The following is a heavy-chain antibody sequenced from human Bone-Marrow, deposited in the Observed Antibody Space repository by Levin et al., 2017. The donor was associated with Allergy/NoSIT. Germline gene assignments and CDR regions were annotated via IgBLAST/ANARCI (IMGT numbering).Heavy chain of an antibody. CDR2: IYSDGYT. Sequence: GGSLRLSCAASEFTVSSNYMNWVRHAPGKGLEWVSVIYSDGYTYFADSVKGRFTISRDNSKNTLYLQMNSLRVEDTAVYYCARVGAFDWATFSMDVWGKGTTVTVSS. CDR3: ARVGAFDWATFSMDV. V-gene: IGHV3-66*02. CDR1: EFTVSSNY. J-gene: IGHJ6*03. D-gene: IGHD3-9*01.